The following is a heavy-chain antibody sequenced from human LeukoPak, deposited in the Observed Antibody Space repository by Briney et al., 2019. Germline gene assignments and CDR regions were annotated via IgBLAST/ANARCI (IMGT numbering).Heavy chain of an antibody. CDR2: INPNSGGT. V-gene: IGHV1-2*02. CDR1: GYTFTGYY. D-gene: IGHD2-2*01. CDR3: ARGVIVVVPAAMGEY. Sequence: GASVTVSCTASGYTFTGYYMHWVRQAPGQGLEWMGWINPNSGGTNYAQKFQGRVTMTRDTSISTAYMELSRLRSDDTAVYYCARGVIVVVPAAMGEYWGQGTLVTVSS. J-gene: IGHJ4*02.